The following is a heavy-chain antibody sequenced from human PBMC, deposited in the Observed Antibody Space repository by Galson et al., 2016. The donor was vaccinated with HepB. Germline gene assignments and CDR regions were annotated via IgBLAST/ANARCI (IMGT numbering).Heavy chain of an antibody. Sequence: SVKVSCKASGYTFTDYYIHWVRQAPGQGLEWMGWISNSGGTKYAQRFQGWVTMTRDTSISTAYMELSRLRSDDTAVYDCARAGIDGVYCSGRSCSHFDYWGQGTLVTVSS. CDR1: GYTFTDYY. CDR3: ARAGIDGVYCSGRSCSHFDY. J-gene: IGHJ4*02. V-gene: IGHV1-2*04. CDR2: ISNSGGT. D-gene: IGHD2-15*01.